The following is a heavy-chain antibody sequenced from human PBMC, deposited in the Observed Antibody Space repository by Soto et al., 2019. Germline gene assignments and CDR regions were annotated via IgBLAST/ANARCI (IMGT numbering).Heavy chain of an antibody. V-gene: IGHV1-69*01. J-gene: IGHJ4*02. D-gene: IGHD6-13*01. CDR1: GGTFSSYA. CDR2: IIPIFGTA. CDR3: AREVAAAGDNYYYFDY. Sequence: QVQLVQSGAEVKKPGSSVKVSCKASGGTFSSYAISWVRQAPGQGLEWMGGIIPIFGTANYAQKFQGRVTITADESTNTAYMELSSLRSEDTAVYYCAREVAAAGDNYYYFDYWGQGTLVTVSS.